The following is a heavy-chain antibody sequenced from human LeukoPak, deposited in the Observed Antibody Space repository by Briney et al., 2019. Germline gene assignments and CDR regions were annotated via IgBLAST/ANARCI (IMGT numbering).Heavy chain of an antibody. V-gene: IGHV3-23*01. D-gene: IGHD4-17*01. CDR1: GFTFTSYA. CDR3: AKAQDGYYISTIFDY. CDR2: ISGSGGRT. J-gene: IGHJ4*02. Sequence: QTGGSLRLSCAAAGFTFTSYAMSWVRQAPGKGLEWVSDISGSGGRTYHADSVKGRFTISRDNSKNTLYLQMTSLRAQNTAVYYCAKAQDGYYISTIFDYWGQGTLVTVSS.